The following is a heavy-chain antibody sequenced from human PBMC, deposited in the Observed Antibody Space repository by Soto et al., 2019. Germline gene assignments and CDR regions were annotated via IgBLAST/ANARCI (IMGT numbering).Heavy chain of an antibody. D-gene: IGHD4-4*01. V-gene: IGHV3-30-3*01. CDR2: ISYDGSNK. Sequence: GGSLRLSCAASGFTFSSYAMHWVRQAPGKGLEWVAVISYDGSNKYYADSVKGRFTISRDNSKNTLYLQMNSLRAEDTAVYYCAREVRRAPNWFDPWGQGTLVTVSS. CDR1: GFTFSSYA. J-gene: IGHJ5*02. CDR3: AREVRRAPNWFDP.